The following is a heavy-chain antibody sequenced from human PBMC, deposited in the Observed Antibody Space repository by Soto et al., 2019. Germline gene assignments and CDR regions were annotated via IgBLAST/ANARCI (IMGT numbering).Heavy chain of an antibody. V-gene: IGHV4-31*03. Sequence: QVQLQESGPGLVKPSQTLCLTCTVSGGSISSGGYYWSWIRQHPGKGLEWIGYIYYSGSTYYNPSLKSRVTISVDTSKNQFSLKPSSVTAADTAVYYCARDQYGDSLLPGYWGQGTLVTVSS. CDR1: GGSISSGGYY. CDR2: IYYSGST. J-gene: IGHJ4*02. D-gene: IGHD4-17*01. CDR3: ARDQYGDSLLPGY.